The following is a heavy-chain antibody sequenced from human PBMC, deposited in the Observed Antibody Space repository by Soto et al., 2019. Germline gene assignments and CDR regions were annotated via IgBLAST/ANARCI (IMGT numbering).Heavy chain of an antibody. CDR3: ARQYSYGYPDYFDY. CDR2: IYYSGST. J-gene: IGHJ4*02. D-gene: IGHD5-18*01. V-gene: IGHV4-39*01. Sequence: SETLSLTCTVSGGSISSSSYYWGWIRQPPGKGLEWIGSIYYSGSTYYNPSLKSRVTISVDTSKNQFSLKLSSVTAADTAVYYCARQYSYGYPDYFDYWGQGTLVTVSS. CDR1: GGSISSSSYY.